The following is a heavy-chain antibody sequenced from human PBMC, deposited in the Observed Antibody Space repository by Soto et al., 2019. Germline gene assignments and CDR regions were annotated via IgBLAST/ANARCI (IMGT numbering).Heavy chain of an antibody. Sequence: SETLSLTCAVSGDSISSGYYWAWIRQPPGKGLEWIGSIYHSGTTYYNPSLKSRVTISVDTSKNQFSLKLSSVTAADTAVYYCARMYYYDSSDAFDIWGQGTMVTVSS. CDR1: GDSISSGYY. V-gene: IGHV4-38-2*01. CDR3: ARMYYYDSSDAFDI. J-gene: IGHJ3*02. D-gene: IGHD3-22*01. CDR2: IYHSGTT.